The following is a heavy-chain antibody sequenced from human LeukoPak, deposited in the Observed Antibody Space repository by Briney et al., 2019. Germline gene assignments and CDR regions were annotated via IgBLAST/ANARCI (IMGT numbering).Heavy chain of an antibody. CDR3: ARHHYHSSGIPFDY. V-gene: IGHV4-30-4*01. CDR2: IYDSGST. CDR1: GGSISRGDYY. Sequence: SQTLSLTCTVSGGSISRGDYYWSWIRQPPGKGLEWIGYIYDSGSTYYNPSLKSRVTISVDTSKNQFSLKVSSVTAADTAVYYCARHHYHSSGIPFDYWGQGTLVTVSS. D-gene: IGHD3-22*01. J-gene: IGHJ4*02.